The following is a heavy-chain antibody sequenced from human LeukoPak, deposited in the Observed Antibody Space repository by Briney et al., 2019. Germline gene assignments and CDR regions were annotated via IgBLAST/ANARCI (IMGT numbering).Heavy chain of an antibody. V-gene: IGHV4-30-2*01. J-gene: IGHJ5*02. D-gene: IGHD4-4*01. Sequence: SETLSLTCAVSGGSISSGGYSWSWIRLPPGKGLEWIGYIYHSGSTYYNPSLKSRVTISVDRSKNQFSLKLSSVTAADTAVYYCATRLHNWFDPWGQGTLVTVSS. CDR3: ATRLHNWFDP. CDR2: IYHSGST. CDR1: GGSISSGGYS.